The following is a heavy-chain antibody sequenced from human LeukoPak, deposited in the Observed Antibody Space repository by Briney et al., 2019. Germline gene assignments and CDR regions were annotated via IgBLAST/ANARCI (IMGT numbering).Heavy chain of an antibody. Sequence: GGSLRLSCAASGFTFTNNFMSWVRQAPGKGLEWVSSISSSSTYIYYADSVKGRFTISRDNAKNSLYLQMNSLRAEDTAVYYCARGSYYGSGFDYWGQGTLVTVSS. J-gene: IGHJ4*02. CDR3: ARGSYYGSGFDY. D-gene: IGHD3-10*01. CDR2: ISSSSTYI. V-gene: IGHV3-21*01. CDR1: GFTFTNNF.